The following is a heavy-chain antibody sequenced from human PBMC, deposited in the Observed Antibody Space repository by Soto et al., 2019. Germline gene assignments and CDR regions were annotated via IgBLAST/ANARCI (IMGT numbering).Heavy chain of an antibody. CDR1: GGSISRNYY. D-gene: IGHD1-26*01. J-gene: IGHJ3*01. CDR2: ISYTGTT. V-gene: IGHV4-59*01. Sequence: QVQLQESGPGLVKPSETLSLTCTVSGGSISRNYYWNWIRQPPGKGLECIGYISYTGTTNYNPSLRSRVTISVDTSKNQFSLNLRSVTAADTAVYYCARGDDGKSSTFDVWGQGTMVTMSS. CDR3: ARGDDGKSSTFDV.